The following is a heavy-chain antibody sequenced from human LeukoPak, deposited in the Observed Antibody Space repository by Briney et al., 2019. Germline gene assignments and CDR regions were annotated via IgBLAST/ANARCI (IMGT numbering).Heavy chain of an antibody. CDR1: GFTFSSYG. CDR3: AKALGATRTRLDY. CDR2: ISGSGGST. V-gene: IGHV3-23*01. Sequence: GGSLRLSCAASGFTFSSYGMTWVRQAPGKGLEWVSGISGSGGSTYYADSVKGRFTISRDNSKNTLYLQMNSLRAEDTAVYYCAKALGATRTRLDYWGQGTLVTVSS. D-gene: IGHD5-12*01. J-gene: IGHJ4*02.